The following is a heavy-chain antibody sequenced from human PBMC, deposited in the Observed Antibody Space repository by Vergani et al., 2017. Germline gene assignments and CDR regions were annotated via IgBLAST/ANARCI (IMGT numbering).Heavy chain of an antibody. CDR2: IYYSGST. Sequence: QLQLQESGPGLVKPSETLSLTCTVSGGSISSSSYYWGWIRQPPGKGLEWIGCIYYSGSTYYNPSLKSRVTISVDTSKNPFSLKLSSVTAADTAVYYCGRHIKGVITIVGVGSYYFDYWGQGTLVTVSS. J-gene: IGHJ4*02. D-gene: IGHD3-3*01. CDR1: GGSISSSSYY. V-gene: IGHV4-39*01. CDR3: GRHIKGVITIVGVGSYYFDY.